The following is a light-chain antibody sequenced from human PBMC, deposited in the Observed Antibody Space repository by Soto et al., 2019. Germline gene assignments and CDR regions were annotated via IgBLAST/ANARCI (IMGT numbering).Light chain of an antibody. V-gene: IGLV2-14*01. CDR2: EVT. J-gene: IGLJ1*01. CDR3: NSYTRFSTYV. Sequence: QSALTQPASVSGSPGQSITISCTGASSDVGLYDFVSWYQQHLGKAPKLLIYEVTYRPSGVSSRFSGSKSGNTASLTISGLQAEDEADYYCNSYTRFSTYVFGTGTKLTVL. CDR1: SSDVGLYDF.